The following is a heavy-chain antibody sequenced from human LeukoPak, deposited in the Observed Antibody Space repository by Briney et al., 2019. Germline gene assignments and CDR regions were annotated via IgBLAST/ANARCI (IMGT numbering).Heavy chain of an antibody. CDR2: IHYTGST. V-gene: IGHV4-61*05. CDR3: SRVGYSYGEFDS. J-gene: IGHJ4*02. CDR1: GGSISSSSYY. D-gene: IGHD5-18*01. Sequence: PSETLSLTCTVSGGSISSSSYYWGWIRQPPGKGLEWIGYIHYTGSTNYNPSLKSRISISVDTSKNQFSLKVNSVTAADTAVYFCSRVGYSYGEFDSWGQGTLVTVSS.